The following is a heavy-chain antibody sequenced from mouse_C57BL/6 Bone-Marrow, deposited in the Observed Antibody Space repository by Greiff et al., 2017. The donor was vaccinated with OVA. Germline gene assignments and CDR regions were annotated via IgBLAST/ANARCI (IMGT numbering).Heavy chain of an antibody. D-gene: IGHD2-1*01. J-gene: IGHJ3*01. V-gene: IGHV2-2*01. CDR3: ARKGNWTWFAY. CDR2: IWSGGST. Sequence: VQLVESGPGLVQPSQSLSITCPVPCFSLTSSGVPWVRQSPGKGLEWLGVIWSGGSTDYNAAFISRLSISKDNSKSQVFFKMNSRQADDTAIYYCARKGNWTWFAYWGQGTLVTVSA. CDR1: CFSLTSSG.